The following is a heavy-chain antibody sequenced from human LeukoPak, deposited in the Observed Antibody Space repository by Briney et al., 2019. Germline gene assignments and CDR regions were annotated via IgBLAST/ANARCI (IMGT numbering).Heavy chain of an antibody. CDR2: IYTSGST. V-gene: IGHV4-4*07. J-gene: IGHJ3*02. D-gene: IGHD5-12*01. CDR1: GGSISSYY. Sequence: PSETLSLTCTVSGGSISSYYWSWLRQPAGKGLEWIGRIYTSGSTNYNPSLKSRVTMSVDTSKNQFSLKLSSVTAADTAVYYCARDGLGYSGYDLDLYAFDIWGQGTMVTVSS. CDR3: ARDGLGYSGYDLDLYAFDI.